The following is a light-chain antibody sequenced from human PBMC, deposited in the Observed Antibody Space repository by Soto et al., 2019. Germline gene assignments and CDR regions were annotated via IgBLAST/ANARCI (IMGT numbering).Light chain of an antibody. Sequence: DIQMTQSPSTLSASVGDRVTITCRASQSIDTWLAWHQQMPGKAPKLLISKASSLESGVPSRFSGSGSGTEFTLTINSLQPDDFETYYCQQYNSYRAFGQGTKVEIK. CDR2: KAS. J-gene: IGKJ1*01. CDR1: QSIDTW. V-gene: IGKV1-5*03. CDR3: QQYNSYRA.